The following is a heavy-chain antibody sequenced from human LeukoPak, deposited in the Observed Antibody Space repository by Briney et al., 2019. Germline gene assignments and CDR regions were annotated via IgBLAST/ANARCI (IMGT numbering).Heavy chain of an antibody. Sequence: ASVKVSCTASGYTFTSCWIQWVRQAPGQGLEWMGLINCDDGSTAYAPKFQGRVIMTRDTSTSTAYMDLSSLRSDDTAVYHCARAPRNSSTMLDFWGQGTLVSVSS. CDR1: GYTFTSCW. CDR3: ARAPRNSSTMLDF. V-gene: IGHV1-46*01. J-gene: IGHJ4*02. CDR2: INCDDGST. D-gene: IGHD6-13*01.